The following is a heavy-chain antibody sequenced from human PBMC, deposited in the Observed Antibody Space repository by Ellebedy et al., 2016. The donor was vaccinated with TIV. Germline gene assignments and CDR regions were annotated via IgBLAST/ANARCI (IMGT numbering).Heavy chain of an antibody. V-gene: IGHV4-31*03. D-gene: IGHD2-8*01. J-gene: IGHJ4*02. CDR2: IYYSGST. CDR1: GGSISSGGYY. CDR3: ALCTAWAVVDY. Sequence: LRLXXTVSGGSISSGGYYWSWIRQHPGKGLEWIGYIYYSGSTYYNPSLKSRVTISVDASKNQFSLKLSSVTAGDTAVYYCALCTAWAVVDYWGQGTLVTVSS.